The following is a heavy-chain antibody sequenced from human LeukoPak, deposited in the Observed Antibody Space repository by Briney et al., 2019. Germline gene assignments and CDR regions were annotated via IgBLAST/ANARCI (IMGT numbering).Heavy chain of an antibody. D-gene: IGHD2-8*01. CDR3: ARTAPYCSNDCYVDY. CDR2: ISYDGSNK. Sequence: GRSLRLSCAASGFTFSSYAMHWVRQAPDKGLEWVAVISYDGSNKYYADSVKGRFTISRDNSKNTLYLQMNSLRAEDTAVYYCARTAPYCSNDCYVDYWGQGTLVTVSS. J-gene: IGHJ4*02. CDR1: GFTFSSYA. V-gene: IGHV3-30*07.